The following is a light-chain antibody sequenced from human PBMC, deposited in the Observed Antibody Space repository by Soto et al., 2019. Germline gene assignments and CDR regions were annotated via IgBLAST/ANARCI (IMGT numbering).Light chain of an antibody. CDR3: QQYDRSWT. Sequence: EIEMTQSPATQPESLGGRATLSCRASQSIGDTLAWYQQKPGQAPRLLFYGASSRATGIPDRFSGSGSGTDFSLTISRLEPEDFAVYYCQQYDRSWTFGQGTKVDIK. V-gene: IGKV3-20*01. J-gene: IGKJ1*01. CDR1: QSIGDT. CDR2: GAS.